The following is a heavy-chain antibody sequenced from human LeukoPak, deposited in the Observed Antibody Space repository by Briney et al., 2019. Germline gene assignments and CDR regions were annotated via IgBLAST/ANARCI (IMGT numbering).Heavy chain of an antibody. CDR3: ARTTYYYDSSGYYLSRRAYYFDY. CDR1: GGSFSGYY. J-gene: IGHJ4*02. CDR2: INHSGST. D-gene: IGHD3-22*01. Sequence: PSETLSLTCAVYGGSFSGYYWSWIRQPPGKGLEWIGEINHSGSTNYNPSLKSRVTLSVDTSKNQFSLKLSSVTAADTAVYYCARTTYYYDSSGYYLSRRAYYFDYWGQGTLVTVSS. V-gene: IGHV4-34*01.